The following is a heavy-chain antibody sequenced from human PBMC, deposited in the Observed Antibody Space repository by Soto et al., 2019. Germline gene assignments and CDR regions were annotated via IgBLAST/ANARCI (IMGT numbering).Heavy chain of an antibody. CDR3: ARAWRTDYYFDY. V-gene: IGHV4-59*01. D-gene: IGHD2-21*02. CDR2: IYYSGST. J-gene: IGHJ4*02. Sequence: SETLSLTCTVSGGSISSYYWSWIRQPPGKGLEWIGYIYYSGSTNYNPSLKSRVTISVDTSKNQFSLKLSSVTAADTAVYYCARAWRTDYYFDYWGQGTLVSVSS. CDR1: GGSISSYY.